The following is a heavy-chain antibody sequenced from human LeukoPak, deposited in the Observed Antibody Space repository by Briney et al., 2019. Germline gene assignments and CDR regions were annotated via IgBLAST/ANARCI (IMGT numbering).Heavy chain of an antibody. CDR1: GFTFNRNV. J-gene: IGHJ4*02. CDR3: AKPHDSGWWMFDY. V-gene: IGHV3-23*01. Sequence: HAGGSLRLSCAAAGFTFNRNVMSWVRQAPGKGLEWVSAIIDDGSSTYYADSVKGRFSISRDNSKNTVYLQMNSLRAEDTAIYYCAKPHDSGWWMFDYWGQGTLVTVSS. CDR2: IIDDGSST. D-gene: IGHD6-13*01.